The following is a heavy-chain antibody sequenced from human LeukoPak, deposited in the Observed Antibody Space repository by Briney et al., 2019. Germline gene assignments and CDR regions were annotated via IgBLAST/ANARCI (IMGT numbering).Heavy chain of an antibody. V-gene: IGHV1-46*01. CDR3: ARDLGGGFIAAAGTIDY. CDR1: GYTFTSYY. CDR2: INPSGGST. D-gene: IGHD6-13*01. J-gene: IGHJ4*02. Sequence: ASVKVSCKASGYTFTSYYMHWVRQAPGQGLEWMGIINPSGGSTSYAQKSQGRVTMTRDTSTSTVYMELSSLRSEDTAVYYCARDLGGGFIAAAGTIDYWGQGTLVTVSS.